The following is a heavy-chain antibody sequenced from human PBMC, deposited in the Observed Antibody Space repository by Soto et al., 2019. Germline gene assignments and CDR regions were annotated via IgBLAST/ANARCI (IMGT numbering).Heavy chain of an antibody. CDR3: AKDGYDYGSSGWSGLFDI. Sequence: PGGSLRLSCAASGITFSSYGMHWVRQAPGKGLEWVAVISYDGSNKYYADSVKGRFTISRDNSKNTLYLQMNSLRAEDTAVYYCAKDGYDYGSSGWSGLFDIWGQGTMVTVSS. D-gene: IGHD6-19*01. V-gene: IGHV3-30*18. CDR2: ISYDGSNK. CDR1: GITFSSYG. J-gene: IGHJ3*02.